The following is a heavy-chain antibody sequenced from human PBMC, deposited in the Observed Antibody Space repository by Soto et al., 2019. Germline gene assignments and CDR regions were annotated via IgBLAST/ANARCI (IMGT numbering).Heavy chain of an antibody. Sequence: QVQLQESGPGQVKPSQTLSLTCTVSGGSISSGEYYWTWIRQRPGKGLEWIGYIFHNGDTYYNTSLQSRVAISIDTSRTQFSLRLSSVTAADTAVYYCARGTTGGSCSSVWGRGTLVTVSS. CDR1: GGSISSGEYY. V-gene: IGHV4-30-4*01. J-gene: IGHJ4*02. CDR2: IFHNGDT. D-gene: IGHD2-15*01. CDR3: ARGTTGGSCSSV.